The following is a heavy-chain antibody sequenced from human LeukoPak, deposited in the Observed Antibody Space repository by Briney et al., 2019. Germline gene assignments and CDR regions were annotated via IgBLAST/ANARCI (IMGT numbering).Heavy chain of an antibody. J-gene: IGHJ4*02. CDR2: IRDSGDST. Sequence: GGSLRLSCAASGFTFSNYDMSWVRQTPGKGLEWVSGIRDSGDSTYYADSVKGRFTISRDNSKNTLYLQMNSLRAEDTAVYYCARGVFNWGQGTLVTVSS. CDR3: ARGVFN. CDR1: GFTFSNYD. D-gene: IGHD3-10*01. V-gene: IGHV3-23*01.